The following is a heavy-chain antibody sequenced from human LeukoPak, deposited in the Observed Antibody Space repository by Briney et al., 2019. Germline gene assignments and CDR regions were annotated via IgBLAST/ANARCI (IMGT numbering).Heavy chain of an antibody. Sequence: ASVKVSCKVSGYTLTELSMHWVRQAPGQGLEWMGIINPSGGSTSYAQKFQGRVTITRDTSTSTVYMELSSLRSEDTAVYYCAREDFCSSTSCPEFDPWGQGTLVTVSS. CDR3: AREDFCSSTSCPEFDP. V-gene: IGHV1-46*01. D-gene: IGHD2-2*01. CDR2: INPSGGST. J-gene: IGHJ5*02. CDR1: GYTLTELS.